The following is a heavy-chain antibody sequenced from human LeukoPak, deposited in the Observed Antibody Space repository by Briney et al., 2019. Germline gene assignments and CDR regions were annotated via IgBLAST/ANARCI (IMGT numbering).Heavy chain of an antibody. CDR1: GCTFSRYE. CDR2: ISSSGSTI. CDR3: APGEGYYYDSSGYSDY. V-gene: IGHV3-48*03. D-gene: IGHD3-22*01. J-gene: IGHJ4*02. Sequence: GGSLRLSCAASGCTFSRYEMNWVRQAPGQGLEWVSYISSSGSTIYYADSVKGRFTISRDNAKNSLYLQMNSLRAEDTAVYYCAPGEGYYYDSSGYSDYWGQGTLVTVSS.